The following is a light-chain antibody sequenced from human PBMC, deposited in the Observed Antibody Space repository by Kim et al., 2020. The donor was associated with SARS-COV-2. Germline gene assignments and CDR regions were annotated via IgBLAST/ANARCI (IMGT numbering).Light chain of an antibody. Sequence: DIQLTQSPSFLSASVGDRVTITCRASQGIRHYLAWYQQKPGRAPNLLIYAASTLQSGVPSRFSGSGSGTEFTLTISSLQPEDFATYNCQHLNSYPIIGQGTKLEI. J-gene: IGKJ2*01. CDR2: AAS. V-gene: IGKV1-9*01. CDR1: QGIRHY. CDR3: QHLNSYPI.